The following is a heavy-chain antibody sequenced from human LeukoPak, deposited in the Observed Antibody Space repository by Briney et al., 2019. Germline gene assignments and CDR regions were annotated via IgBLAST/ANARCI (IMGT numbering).Heavy chain of an antibody. Sequence: GGSLRLSCATSGFTFSSYAMSWVRQAPGKGLKWVSAISGSGGSTYYADSVKGRFTISRDNSKNTLYLQMNSLRAEHTAVYYCAKVGYCSSTSCSTLGGFDYWGQGTLVTVST. D-gene: IGHD2-2*03. J-gene: IGHJ4*02. CDR3: AKVGYCSSTSCSTLGGFDY. V-gene: IGHV3-23*01. CDR2: ISGSGGST. CDR1: GFTFSSYA.